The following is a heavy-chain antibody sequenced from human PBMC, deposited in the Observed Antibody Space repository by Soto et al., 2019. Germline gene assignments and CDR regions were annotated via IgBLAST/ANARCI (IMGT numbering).Heavy chain of an antibody. Sequence: GASVKVSCKASGGTFSSYTISWVRQAPGQGLEWMGRIIPILGIANYAQKFQGRVTITADKSTSTAYMELSSLRSEDTAVYYCASSVLRYFDWSTHAHYYTDVWGKGTTVTVSS. CDR3: ASSVLRYFDWSTHAHYYTDV. V-gene: IGHV1-69*02. CDR2: IIPILGIA. CDR1: GGTFSSYT. D-gene: IGHD3-9*01. J-gene: IGHJ6*03.